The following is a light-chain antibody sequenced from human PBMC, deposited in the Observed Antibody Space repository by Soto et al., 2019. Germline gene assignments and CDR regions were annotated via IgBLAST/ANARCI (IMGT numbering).Light chain of an antibody. CDR2: GAS. CDR1: QSISSW. CDR3: QQYNSYRT. Sequence: DIQMTQSPSTLSASVGDRVTITCRASQSISSWLAWYQQKPGKAPKLLIYGASSLESGVPSRFSGGGSGTEFTLTISSLQPDDFATYYCQQYNSYRTFGQGTKVDIK. J-gene: IGKJ1*01. V-gene: IGKV1-5*01.